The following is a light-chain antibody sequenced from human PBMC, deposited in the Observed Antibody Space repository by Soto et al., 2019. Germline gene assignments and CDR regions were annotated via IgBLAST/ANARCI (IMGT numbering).Light chain of an antibody. Sequence: QSVLAQPPSASGSPGQSVTISCTGTSSDIGAYIYVSWYQQHPGKAPKLMISEVSRRPSGVPERFSGSKSGNTASLTVSGLQADDEAHYYFSSYAGSNNLVFGTG. CDR1: SSDIGAYIY. V-gene: IGLV2-8*01. CDR2: EVS. J-gene: IGLJ1*01. CDR3: SSYAGSNNLV.